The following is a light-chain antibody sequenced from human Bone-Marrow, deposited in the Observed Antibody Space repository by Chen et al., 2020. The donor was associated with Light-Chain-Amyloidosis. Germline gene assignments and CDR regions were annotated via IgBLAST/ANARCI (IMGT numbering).Light chain of an antibody. V-gene: IGLV6-57*01. CDR1: SGSIATNY. CDR3: QSYQGSSQVV. J-gene: IGLJ3*02. CDR2: EDD. Sequence: NFMLTQPHSVSESPGKTVIISCTRSSGSIATNYVQWYQQRPGSSPPTVIYEDDQRPSGVPHRFSGSIDRSSNSASLTISGLKAEDEADYYCQSYQGSSQVVFGGGTKLTVL.